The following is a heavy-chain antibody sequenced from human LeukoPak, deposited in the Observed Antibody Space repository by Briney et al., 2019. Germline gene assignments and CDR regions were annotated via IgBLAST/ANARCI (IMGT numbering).Heavy chain of an antibody. D-gene: IGHD2-2*02. CDR3: AFRYQLLYLGAFDI. CDR2: ISAYNGNT. Sequence: ASVKVSCKASGYTFTSYGISWVRQAPGQGLEWMGWISAYNGNTNYAQKLQGRVTMTTDTSTSTAYMELSRLRSDDTAVYYCAFRYQLLYLGAFDIWGQGTMVTVSS. CDR1: GYTFTSYG. J-gene: IGHJ3*02. V-gene: IGHV1-18*01.